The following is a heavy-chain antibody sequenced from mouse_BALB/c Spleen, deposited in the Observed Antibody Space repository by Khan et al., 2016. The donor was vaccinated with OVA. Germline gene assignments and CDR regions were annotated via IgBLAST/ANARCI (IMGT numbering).Heavy chain of an antibody. Sequence: EVELVESGGGVVKPGGSLKLSCSASGFTFSSFAMSWVRQTPEKRLEWVATISSGGHYTFYPDSVKGRFTISRDNARNTLYLQMSSMRSKDTAVYYCGRSLVGYYAMDYWGQGTSVTVSS. CDR3: GRSLVGYYAMDY. V-gene: IGHV5-9-3*01. CDR1: GFTFSSFA. J-gene: IGHJ4*01. CDR2: ISSGGHYT. D-gene: IGHD2-2*01.